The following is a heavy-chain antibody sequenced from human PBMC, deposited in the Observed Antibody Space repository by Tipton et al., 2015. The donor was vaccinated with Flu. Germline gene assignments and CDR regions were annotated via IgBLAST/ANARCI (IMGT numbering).Heavy chain of an antibody. Sequence: TLSLTCTVSGDSITSNSRHWAWIRQPPGRALEWIGSVYYSGGTYYSPYLKSRVTISVDTSKKQFSLNLTSMTAADTAVYFCASVLIAAADTSPGLVDPWGQGTLVTVSS. CDR1: GDSITSNSRH. CDR2: VYYSGGT. V-gene: IGHV4-39*07. J-gene: IGHJ5*02. D-gene: IGHD6-13*01. CDR3: ASVLIAAADTSPGLVDP.